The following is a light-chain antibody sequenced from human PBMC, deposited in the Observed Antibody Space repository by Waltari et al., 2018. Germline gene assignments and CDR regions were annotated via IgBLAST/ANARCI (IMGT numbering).Light chain of an antibody. CDR3: SSYAGSSKGV. V-gene: IGLV2-23*02. Sequence: QSALTQPASVSGSPGQSITISCTGTSSDVGNYKRLSWYQQHPGKAPKLMIYAVKKRPSGVSDRFSGSKSGDMASLTISGLQPEDEAEYFCSSYAGSSKGVFGGGTKVTVL. CDR1: SSDVGNYKR. CDR2: AVK. J-gene: IGLJ2*01.